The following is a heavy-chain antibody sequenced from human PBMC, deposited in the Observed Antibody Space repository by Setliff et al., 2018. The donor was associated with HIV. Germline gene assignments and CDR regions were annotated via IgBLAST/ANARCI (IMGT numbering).Heavy chain of an antibody. CDR3: ARDRGVYCRSTSCYSPVDAFDI. V-gene: IGHV1-18*01. Sequence: GASVKVSCKASGYTLTSYGISWVRQAPGQGLEWMGWISAYNGNTNYAQKVQGRVTMTTDTSTSTAYMELRSLRSDDTAVYYCARDRGVYCRSTSCYSPVDAFDIWGQGTTVTVSS. CDR2: ISAYNGNT. D-gene: IGHD2-2*01. J-gene: IGHJ3*02. CDR1: GYTLTSYG.